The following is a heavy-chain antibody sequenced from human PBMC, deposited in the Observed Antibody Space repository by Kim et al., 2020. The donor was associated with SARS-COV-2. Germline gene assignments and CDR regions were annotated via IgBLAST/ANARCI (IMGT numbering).Heavy chain of an antibody. CDR1: GYTFTSYD. D-gene: IGHD6-13*01. Sequence: ASVKVSCKASGYTFTSYDINWVRQATGRGLEWMGWMNPNSGNTGYAQKFQGRVTMTRNTSISTAYMELSSLRSEDTAVYYCARGDSSSWYEVWFDPWGQGTLVTVSS. CDR2: MNPNSGNT. V-gene: IGHV1-8*01. CDR3: ARGDSSSWYEVWFDP. J-gene: IGHJ5*02.